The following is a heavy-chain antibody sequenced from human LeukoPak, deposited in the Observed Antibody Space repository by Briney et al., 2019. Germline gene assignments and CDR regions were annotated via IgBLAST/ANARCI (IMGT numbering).Heavy chain of an antibody. CDR1: GFTFSSYW. V-gene: IGHV3-48*01. Sequence: GGSLRLSCAASGFTFSSYWMHWVRQAPGKGLEWVSYISSSSSTIYYADSVKGRFTISRDNAKNSLYLQMNSLRAEDTAVYYCAREQYYYDSSGYYSFGEFDYWGQGTLVTVSS. J-gene: IGHJ4*02. CDR3: AREQYYYDSSGYYSFGEFDY. D-gene: IGHD3-22*01. CDR2: ISSSSSTI.